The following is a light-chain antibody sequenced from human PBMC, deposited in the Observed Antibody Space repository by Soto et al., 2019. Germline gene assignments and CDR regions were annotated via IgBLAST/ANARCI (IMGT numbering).Light chain of an antibody. CDR1: SSDVGDYNY. V-gene: IGLV2-14*01. CDR3: NSYTSSSTLMV. CDR2: EVS. J-gene: IGLJ2*01. Sequence: QSALTQPASVSGSPGQSITISCTGTSSDVGDYNYVSWYQQHPGKAPKLMIYEVSNRPSGVSNRFSGSKSGNTASLTISGLQAEDEAYYYCNSYTSSSTLMVFGGGPSSPS.